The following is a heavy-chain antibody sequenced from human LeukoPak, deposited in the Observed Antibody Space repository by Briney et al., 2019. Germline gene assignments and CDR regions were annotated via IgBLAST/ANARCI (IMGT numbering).Heavy chain of an antibody. V-gene: IGHV4-39*01. J-gene: IGHJ4*02. D-gene: IGHD3-10*02. CDR3: ARRRTMFGYFAGEFDY. CDR1: GGSISSSSYY. Sequence: PSETLSLTCTVSGGSISSSSYYWGWIRQPPGKGLEWIGSIYYSGSTNNNPSLKGRVTISVDTSKYQFSLKLSSVTAADTAVYYCARRRTMFGYFAGEFDYWGQGTLVTVSS. CDR2: IYYSGST.